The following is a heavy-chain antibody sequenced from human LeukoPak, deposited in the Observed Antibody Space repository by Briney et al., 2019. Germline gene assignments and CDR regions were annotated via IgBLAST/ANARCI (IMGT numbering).Heavy chain of an antibody. J-gene: IGHJ6*03. Sequence: SETLSLTCAVYGGSFSSYYWSWVRQPPGKGLEWVGEINNSGSTNNKQSLKSGVTISVDTSNNQFSLKLSSVTAADTAVYYCARVGYFSITSCYEDMDVWGKGTTVTVSS. V-gene: IGHV4-34*01. D-gene: IGHD2-2*01. CDR1: GGSFSSYY. CDR3: ARVGYFSITSCYEDMDV. CDR2: INNSGST.